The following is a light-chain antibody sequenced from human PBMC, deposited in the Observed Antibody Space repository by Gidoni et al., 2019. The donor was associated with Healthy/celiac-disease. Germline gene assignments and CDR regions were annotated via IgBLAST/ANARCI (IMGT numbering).Light chain of an antibody. V-gene: IGLV3-19*01. Sequence: SSELTQDPAVSVALGQTVRITCQGDSLRSYYASWYQQQPGQAPVLVIYGKNNRPSGIPDRFSGSSSGNTASLTITGAQAEDEADYYCNSRDSSGYHVVFGGGTKLTVL. J-gene: IGLJ2*01. CDR2: GKN. CDR1: SLRSYY. CDR3: NSRDSSGYHVV.